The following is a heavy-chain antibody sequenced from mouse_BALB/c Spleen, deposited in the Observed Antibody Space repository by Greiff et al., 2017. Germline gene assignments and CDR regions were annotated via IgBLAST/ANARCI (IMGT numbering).Heavy chain of an antibody. J-gene: IGHJ3*01. CDR1: GFSLTDYG. CDR3: ARDSPLYGHFAY. CDR2: IWAGGST. Sequence: VKLMESGPGLVAPSQSLSITCTVSGFSLTDYGVHWVRQPPGKGLEWLGVIWAGGSTNYNSALMSRLSISKDNSKSQVFLKMNSLQTDDTAMYYCARDSPLYGHFAYWGQGTLVTVSA. V-gene: IGHV2-9*02. D-gene: IGHD1-2*01.